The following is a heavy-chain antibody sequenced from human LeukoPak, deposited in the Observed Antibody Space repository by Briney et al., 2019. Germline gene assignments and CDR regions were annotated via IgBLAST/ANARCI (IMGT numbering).Heavy chain of an antibody. Sequence: SGGSLRLSCAASGFTFSSYAMSWVRQAPGKGLEWVSAISGSGGSTYYADSVKGRFTISRDNSKNTLYLQMNSLRAEDTAVYYCAKDVEPRYFDWLPTVYWGQGTLVTVSS. CDR1: GFTFSSYA. CDR2: ISGSGGST. D-gene: IGHD3-9*01. J-gene: IGHJ4*02. V-gene: IGHV3-23*01. CDR3: AKDVEPRYFDWLPTVY.